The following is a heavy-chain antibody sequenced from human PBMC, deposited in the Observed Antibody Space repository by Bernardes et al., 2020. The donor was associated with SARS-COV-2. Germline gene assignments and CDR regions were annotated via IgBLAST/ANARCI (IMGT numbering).Heavy chain of an antibody. V-gene: IGHV3-NL1*01. J-gene: IGHJ6*02. CDR2: ISGAGMYI. CDR1: GFTFSNYL. Sequence: GGSLRLSCAASGFTFSNYLFSWFRQAPGKGLEWVSSISGAGMYIYYADSVKGRFTISRDNSKNTLYLQMNSLRAEDTAVYYCARDRRYYDFWSGYFSEPNQYYYYGMDVWGQGTTVTVSS. CDR3: ARDRRYYDFWSGYFSEPNQYYYYGMDV. D-gene: IGHD3-3*01.